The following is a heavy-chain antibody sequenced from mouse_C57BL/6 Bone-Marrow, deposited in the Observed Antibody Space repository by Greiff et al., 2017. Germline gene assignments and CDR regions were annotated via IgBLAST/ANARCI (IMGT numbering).Heavy chain of an antibody. V-gene: IGHV1-19*01. J-gene: IGHJ3*01. CDR2: INPCNGGT. CDR3: ARSSWFAY. Sequence: EVQLQKSGPVLVKPGASVKMSCKASGYTFTDYYMNWVQQSPGTSLEWIGVINPCNGGTSYNQTFKGKATLTVDKSSSTAYMELNSLTSEDAAVYYCARSSWFAYWGQGTLVTVSA. CDR1: GYTFTDYY.